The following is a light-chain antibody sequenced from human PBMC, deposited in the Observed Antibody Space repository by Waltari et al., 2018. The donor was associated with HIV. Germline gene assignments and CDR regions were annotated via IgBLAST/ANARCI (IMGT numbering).Light chain of an antibody. J-gene: IGLJ2*01. V-gene: IGLV1-40*01. CDR1: RSNIGTHA. CDR3: QSYDSSLSGSV. CDR2: NDN. Sequence: QSVLTQPPSVSAAPGPRVTLSFTGTRSNIGTHAVPWYQQVPGRAPKLLIYNDNNRPSGVPDRFSGSKSGTSASLAITGLQAEDETDYYCQSYDSSLSGSVFGGGTKLTVL.